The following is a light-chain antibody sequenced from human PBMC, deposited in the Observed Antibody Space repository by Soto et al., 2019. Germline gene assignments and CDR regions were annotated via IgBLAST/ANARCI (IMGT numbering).Light chain of an antibody. CDR2: EVS. V-gene: IGLV2-14*01. CDR1: SSDVGGYNY. CDR3: SSYTSSSVWV. J-gene: IGLJ3*02. Sequence: QSALTQPASVSGSPGQSITISCTGTSSDVGGYNYVSWYQQYPGKAPKLMIFEVSNRPSGVSNRFSGSKSGNTASLTVSGLQAEDEADYYCSSYTSSSVWVFGGGTKVNVL.